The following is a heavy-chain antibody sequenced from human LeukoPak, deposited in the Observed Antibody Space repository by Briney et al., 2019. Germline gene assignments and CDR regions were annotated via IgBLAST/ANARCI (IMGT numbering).Heavy chain of an antibody. V-gene: IGHV1-3*01. J-gene: IGHJ4*02. CDR1: GWTFSSYA. D-gene: IGHD3-3*01. Sequence: ASVKVSCKASGWTFSSYAMHRVRQAPGQRLEWMGWINAGNGNTKYSQKFQGRVTITRDTSASTAYMELSSLRSEDTAVYYCARGVADYFDYWGQGTLVTVSS. CDR2: INAGNGNT. CDR3: ARGVADYFDY.